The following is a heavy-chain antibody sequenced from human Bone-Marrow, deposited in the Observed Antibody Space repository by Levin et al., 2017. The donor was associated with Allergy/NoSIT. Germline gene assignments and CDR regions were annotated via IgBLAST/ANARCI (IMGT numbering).Heavy chain of an antibody. CDR2: INRGGSST. CDR3: ARDPFAYNFGSGSYLDY. CDR1: GLAFSNYW. Sequence: GESLKISCAASGLAFSNYWMHWVRQAPGKGLVWVSRINRGGSSTTYADSVKGRFTISRDNAKNTLYLQMNSLRAEDTAVYYCARDPFAYNFGSGSYLDYWGQGTLVSVSS. D-gene: IGHD3-10*01. J-gene: IGHJ4*02. V-gene: IGHV3-74*01.